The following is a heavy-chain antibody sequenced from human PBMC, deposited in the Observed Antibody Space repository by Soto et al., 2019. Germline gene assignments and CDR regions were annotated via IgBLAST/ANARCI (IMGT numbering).Heavy chain of an antibody. CDR1: GGSFSCYY. V-gene: IGHV4-34*01. Sequence: PSETLSLTCAVYGGSFSCYYGSWIRQPPGKGLEWIGEINHSGSTNYNPSLKSRVTISVDTSKNQFSLKLSSVTAADTAVYYCARGREQLWLPYYFYYWGQGTLVTVSS. CDR3: ARGREQLWLPYYFYY. J-gene: IGHJ4*02. CDR2: INHSGST. D-gene: IGHD5-18*01.